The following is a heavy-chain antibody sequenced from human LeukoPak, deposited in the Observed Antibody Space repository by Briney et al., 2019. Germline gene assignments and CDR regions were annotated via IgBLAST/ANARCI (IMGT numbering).Heavy chain of an antibody. CDR2: ISSSGSTI. Sequence: PGGSLRLSCAASGFTFSDYYMSWIRQAPGKGLEWASYISSSGSTIYYADSVKGRFTISRDNAKNSLYLQMNSLRAEDTAVYYCASNKYSSGWYEDYWGQGTLVTVSS. D-gene: IGHD6-19*01. CDR1: GFTFSDYY. V-gene: IGHV3-11*01. J-gene: IGHJ4*02. CDR3: ASNKYSSGWYEDY.